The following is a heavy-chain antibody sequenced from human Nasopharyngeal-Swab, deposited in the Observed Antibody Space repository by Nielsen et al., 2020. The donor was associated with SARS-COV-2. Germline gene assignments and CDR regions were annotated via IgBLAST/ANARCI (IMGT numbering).Heavy chain of an antibody. Sequence: SETLSLTCSVSGGSISSSSYYWAWIRQSPEKGLEWIGSIYYTGTTYYNPSLQSRVTISVDTSKKQFSLKLNSVTAADTAVYYCARQFDSEHRFRLGGPYSYGMDVWGQGTTVTVSS. CDR1: GGSISSSSYY. J-gene: IGHJ6*02. CDR2: IYYTGTT. V-gene: IGHV4-39*01. D-gene: IGHD3-10*01. CDR3: ARQFDSEHRFRLGGPYSYGMDV.